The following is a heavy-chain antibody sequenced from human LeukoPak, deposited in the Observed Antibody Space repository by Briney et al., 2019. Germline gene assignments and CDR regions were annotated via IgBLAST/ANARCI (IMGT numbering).Heavy chain of an antibody. J-gene: IGHJ3*02. CDR2: IYYSGST. CDR3: ARNVGIRDGFDI. CDR1: GGSISSYY. Sequence: PSETLSLTCTVSGGSISSYYWSWIRQPPGKGLEWIGYIYYSGSTNYNPSLKSRVTISVDTSKNQFSLKLRSVTAADTAVYYCARNVGIRDGFDIWGQGTTVTVSS. V-gene: IGHV4-59*01. D-gene: IGHD3-10*01.